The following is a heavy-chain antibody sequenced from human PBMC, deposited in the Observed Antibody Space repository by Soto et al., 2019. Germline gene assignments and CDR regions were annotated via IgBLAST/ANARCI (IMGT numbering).Heavy chain of an antibody. D-gene: IGHD6-19*01. V-gene: IGHV1-8*01. Sequence: QVQLVQSGAEVKKPGASVKVSCKASGYTFTIYDINWVRQATGQGLEWMGRINPNTGDTAYAQKFQDRVTMTRNTSIGTAYMEWPGLKSEDSAAYYCVRIRVAGTALFPYWGQGALVTVSS. CDR1: GYTFTIYD. CDR2: INPNTGDT. J-gene: IGHJ4*02. CDR3: VRIRVAGTALFPY.